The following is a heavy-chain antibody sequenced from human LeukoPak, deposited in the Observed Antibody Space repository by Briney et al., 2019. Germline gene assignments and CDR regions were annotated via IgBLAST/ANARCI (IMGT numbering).Heavy chain of an antibody. CDR1: GFTFSSYS. CDR3: AKVQPPGSGWYREFDY. J-gene: IGHJ4*02. Sequence: GGSLRLSCAASGFTFSSYSMNWVRQAPGKGLEWVSSISSSSSYIYYADSVKGRFTISRDNAKNFLYLQMDSLRAEDTALYYCAKVQPPGSGWYREFDYWGQGTLVTVSS. D-gene: IGHD6-19*01. CDR2: ISSSSSYI. V-gene: IGHV3-21*04.